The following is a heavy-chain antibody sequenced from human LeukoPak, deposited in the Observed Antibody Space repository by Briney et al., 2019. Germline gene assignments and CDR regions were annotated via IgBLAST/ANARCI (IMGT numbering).Heavy chain of an antibody. V-gene: IGHV1-69*04. Sequence: SVKVSCKASGGTFSTYAISWVRQAPGQGLEWMGRIIPIFGIANYAQKFQGRVTITADKSTSTAYMELSSLRSEDTAVYYCARGAGAYYYYYMDVWGKGTTVTVSS. D-gene: IGHD7-27*01. CDR1: GGTFSTYA. CDR3: ARGAGAYYYYYMDV. CDR2: IIPIFGIA. J-gene: IGHJ6*03.